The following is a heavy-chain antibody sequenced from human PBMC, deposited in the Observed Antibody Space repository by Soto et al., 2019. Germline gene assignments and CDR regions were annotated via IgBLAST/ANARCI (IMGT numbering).Heavy chain of an antibody. Sequence: QLQLQESGPGLVKPSETLSLTCSVSGDSINSDNYYWGWIRQPPGTGLEWIGSIYYRGNTYYNPSLKTRVTKSLDKSKSQFSLKLKSVTDADSAVYFCARREGLATISYYFDYWGQGTLVTVSS. V-gene: IGHV4-39*01. D-gene: IGHD3-9*01. J-gene: IGHJ4*02. CDR1: GDSINSDNYY. CDR3: ARREGLATISYYFDY. CDR2: IYYRGNT.